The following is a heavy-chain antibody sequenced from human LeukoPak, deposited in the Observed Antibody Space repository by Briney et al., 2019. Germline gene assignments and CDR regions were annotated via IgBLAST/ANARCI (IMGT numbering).Heavy chain of an antibody. Sequence: GESLKISCKGSGYSFTSYWIGRVRQMPGKGLEWMGIIYPGDSDTRYSPSFQGQVTISADKSISTTYLQWGSLKASDTAMYYCARGHSSSWYFFDYWGQGTLVTVSS. CDR1: GYSFTSYW. CDR3: ARGHSSSWYFFDY. V-gene: IGHV5-51*01. J-gene: IGHJ4*02. CDR2: IYPGDSDT. D-gene: IGHD6-13*01.